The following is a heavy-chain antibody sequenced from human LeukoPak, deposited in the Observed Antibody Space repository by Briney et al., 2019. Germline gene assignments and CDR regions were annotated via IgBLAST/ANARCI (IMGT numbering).Heavy chain of an antibody. CDR3: ARQAADYGGNQRGYYFDY. J-gene: IGHJ4*02. V-gene: IGHV4-59*08. D-gene: IGHD4-23*01. CDR1: GGSLSSYY. CDR2: IYYSGST. Sequence: SETLSLTCTVSGGSLSSYYWSWIRQPPGKGLEWIGYIYYSGSTNYNPSLKSRVTISVDTSKNQFSLKLSSVTAADTAVYYCARQAADYGGNQRGYYFDYWGQGTLVTVSS.